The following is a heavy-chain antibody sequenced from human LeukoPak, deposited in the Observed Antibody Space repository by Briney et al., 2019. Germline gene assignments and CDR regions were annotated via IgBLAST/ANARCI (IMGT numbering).Heavy chain of an antibody. Sequence: GGSMRLSCAASGLTFSSCAMSWVRQTPGMGLEWVSVISGSGDSTYYADSVKGRFTISRDNSKNTLYLQMNSLRADDTAVYYCARGGGSSYDRLVYWGRGTPVTVSS. CDR2: ISGSGDST. CDR3: ARGGGSSYDRLVY. J-gene: IGHJ4*02. V-gene: IGHV3-23*01. CDR1: GLTFSSCA. D-gene: IGHD2-15*01.